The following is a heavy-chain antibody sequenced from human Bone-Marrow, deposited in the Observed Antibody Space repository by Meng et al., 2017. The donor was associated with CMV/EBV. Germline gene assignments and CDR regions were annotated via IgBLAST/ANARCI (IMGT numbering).Heavy chain of an antibody. J-gene: IGHJ5*02. Sequence: GSLKISCVASGFTFNNYGMHWVRQAPGKGLEWVAFIRYDGGNKYYADSVKGRFTISRDNSKNTLYLQMNSLRAEDTAVYYCAKEGGIAAYGAFDPWGQGTLVTVSS. CDR2: IRYDGGNK. CDR3: AKEGGIAAYGAFDP. V-gene: IGHV3-30*02. CDR1: GFTFNNYG. D-gene: IGHD6-25*01.